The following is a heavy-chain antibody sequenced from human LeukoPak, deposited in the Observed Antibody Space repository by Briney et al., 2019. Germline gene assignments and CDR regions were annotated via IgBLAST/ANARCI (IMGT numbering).Heavy chain of an antibody. CDR3: ARGRIGAIFGVDETPAYFDY. Sequence: SETLSLTCTVSGGSISSYYWSWIRQPPGKGLEWIGYIYYSGSTNYNPSLKSRVTISVDTPKNQFSLKLSSVTAADTAVYYCARGRIGAIFGVDETPAYFDYWGQGTLVTVSS. J-gene: IGHJ4*02. D-gene: IGHD3-3*01. V-gene: IGHV4-59*01. CDR2: IYYSGST. CDR1: GGSISSYY.